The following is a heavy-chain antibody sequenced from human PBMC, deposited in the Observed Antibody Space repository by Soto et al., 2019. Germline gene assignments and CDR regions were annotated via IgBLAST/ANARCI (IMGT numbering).Heavy chain of an antibody. CDR3: AKERNDYYGSGSYHDY. J-gene: IGHJ4*02. Sequence: GGSLRLSCAASGFTFSSYAMHWVRQAPGKGLEWVALISYDGSDKDYADSVKGRFTISRDNSKNTLYLQMNSLRAEDTAVYYCAKERNDYYGSGSYHDYWGQGTLVTVSS. CDR1: GFTFSSYA. D-gene: IGHD3-10*01. CDR2: ISYDGSDK. V-gene: IGHV3-30-3*01.